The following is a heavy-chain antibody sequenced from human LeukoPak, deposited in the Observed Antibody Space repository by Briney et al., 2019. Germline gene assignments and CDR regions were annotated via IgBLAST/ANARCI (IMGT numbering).Heavy chain of an antibody. Sequence: KTAETLSLTCAVYGGSFSGYYWSWIRQPPGKGLEWIGEINHCGSTNYNPSLKRRVTISVDTSKNQFSLKLSSVTAADTAVYYCARTNDYYDSIGPSGYMDVWGKGTTVTVSS. CDR2: INHCGST. J-gene: IGHJ6*03. CDR3: ARTNDYYDSIGPSGYMDV. CDR1: GGSFSGYY. V-gene: IGHV4-34*01. D-gene: IGHD3-22*01.